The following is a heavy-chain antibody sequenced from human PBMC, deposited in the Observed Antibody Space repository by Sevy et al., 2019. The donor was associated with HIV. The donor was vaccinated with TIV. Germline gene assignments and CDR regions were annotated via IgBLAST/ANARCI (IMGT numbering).Heavy chain of an antibody. CDR1: GGSISSSSYY. CDR3: AGSTAMVKGGFDY. CDR2: IYYSGST. Sequence: SETLSLTCTVSGGSISSSSYYWGWIRQPPGKRREWIGSIYYSGSTYYNPSLKSRVTISVDTSKNQFSLKLSSVTAADTAVYYCAGSTAMVKGGFDYWGQGTLVTISS. J-gene: IGHJ4*02. V-gene: IGHV4-39*01. D-gene: IGHD5-18*01.